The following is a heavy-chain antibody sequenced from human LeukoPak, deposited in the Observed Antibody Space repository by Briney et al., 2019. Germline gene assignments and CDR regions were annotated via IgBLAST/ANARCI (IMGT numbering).Heavy chain of an antibody. CDR3: ARGIATTGNPNWFDP. V-gene: IGHV3-74*01. CDR1: GFTFSSYW. D-gene: IGHD6-13*01. Sequence: GGSLRLSCAASGFTFSSYWMHWVRQAPGKGLVWVSRINSEGSDTNYADSVKGRFTISRDNAKNTLFLQMNSLRAEGTAVYYCARGIATTGNPNWFDPWGQGTLVTVSS. J-gene: IGHJ5*02. CDR2: INSEGSDT.